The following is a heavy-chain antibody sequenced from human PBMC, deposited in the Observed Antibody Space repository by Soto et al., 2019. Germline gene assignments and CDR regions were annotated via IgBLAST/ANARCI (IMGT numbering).Heavy chain of an antibody. J-gene: IGHJ4*02. CDR3: ARDGNFDWLYFDY. Sequence: GGSLRLSCAASGFTFSSYGMHWVRQAPGKGLEWVAVIWYDGSNKYYADSVKGRFTISRDNSKNTLYLQMNSLRAEDTAVYYCARDGNFDWLYFDYWGQGTLVTVSS. CDR2: IWYDGSNK. V-gene: IGHV3-33*01. CDR1: GFTFSSYG. D-gene: IGHD3-9*01.